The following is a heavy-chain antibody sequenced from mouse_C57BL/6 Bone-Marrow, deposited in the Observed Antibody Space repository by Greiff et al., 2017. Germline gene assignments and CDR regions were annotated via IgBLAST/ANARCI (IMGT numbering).Heavy chain of an antibody. D-gene: IGHD2-5*01. CDR2: INPSSGYT. V-gene: IGHV1-4*01. CDR3: ARVSYSNHGAWFAY. CDR1: GYTFTSYT. J-gene: IGHJ3*01. Sequence: QVQLQQSGAELARPGASVKMSCKASGYTFTSYTMHWVKQRPGQGLEWIGYINPSSGYTKYNQKFKDKATLTADKSSSTAYMQLSSLTSEDSAVYYRARVSYSNHGAWFAYWGQGTLVTVSA.